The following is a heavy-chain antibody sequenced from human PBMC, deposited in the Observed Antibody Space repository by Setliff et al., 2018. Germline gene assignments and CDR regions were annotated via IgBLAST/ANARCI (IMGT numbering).Heavy chain of an antibody. D-gene: IGHD1-26*01. Sequence: GGSLRFSCVTSGFTFSTYWMHWVRQAPGQGLVWVARISTDGSSITYADSVKGRFTISRDNARNTLYLQMNSLTAEDTAVYYCARVGSKPQLGWFDPWGQGTLVTVSS. CDR2: ISTDGSSI. CDR3: ARVGSKPQLGWFDP. V-gene: IGHV3-74*03. J-gene: IGHJ5*02. CDR1: GFTFSTYW.